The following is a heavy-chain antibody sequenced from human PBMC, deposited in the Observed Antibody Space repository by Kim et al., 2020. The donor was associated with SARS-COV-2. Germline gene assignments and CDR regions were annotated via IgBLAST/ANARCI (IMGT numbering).Heavy chain of an antibody. J-gene: IGHJ4*01. Sequence: SETLSLTCAVYGGCFSGYYWSWIRQPPGKGLEWVGKINHSGSTNYNSSLKSRVPISVDPAKNQFSLKLRSVNAADTPVYYCAMNQAGGVAATLWTNLYY. D-gene: IGHD2-15*01. V-gene: IGHV4-34*01. CDR1: GGCFSGYY. CDR2: INHSGST. CDR3: AMNQAGGVAATLWTNLYY.